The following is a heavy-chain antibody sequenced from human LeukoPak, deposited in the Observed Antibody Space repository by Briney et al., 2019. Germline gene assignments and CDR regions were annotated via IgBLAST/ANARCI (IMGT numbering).Heavy chain of an antibody. CDR1: GYTFTGYY. D-gene: IGHD6-13*01. CDR2: ISAYNGNT. V-gene: IGHV1-18*04. CDR3: ARDVEYSSSWYNYFDY. J-gene: IGHJ4*02. Sequence: ASVKVSCKASGYTFTGYYMHWVRQAPGQGLEWMGWISAYNGNTNYAQKLQGRVTMTTDTSTSTAYMELRSLRSDDTAVYYCARDVEYSSSWYNYFDYWGQGTLVTVSS.